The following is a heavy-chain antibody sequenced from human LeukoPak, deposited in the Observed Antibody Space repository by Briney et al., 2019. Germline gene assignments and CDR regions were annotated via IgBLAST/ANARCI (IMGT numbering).Heavy chain of an antibody. Sequence: ASVKVSCKASGYTFTTFYIHWVRQAPGQGLEWVGVINPNGGGTSYAQRFQGRVTMTRDKSTSTVYMDLSSLRSEDTAVYYCARDPSASWQWFDYWARGPWSPSPQ. CDR1: GYTFTTFY. CDR2: INPNGGGT. D-gene: IGHD1-26*01. J-gene: IGHJ4*02. CDR3: ARDPSASWQWFDY. V-gene: IGHV1-46*01.